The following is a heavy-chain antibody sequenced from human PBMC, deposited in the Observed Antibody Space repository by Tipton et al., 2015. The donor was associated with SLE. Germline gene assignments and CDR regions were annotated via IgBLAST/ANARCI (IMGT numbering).Heavy chain of an antibody. D-gene: IGHD4-17*01. V-gene: IGHV4-30-2*01. CDR3: ATSLMTTVSYYYYGMDV. CDR2: IYDTGNT. Sequence: TLSLTCAVSGGSFSSGGYAWSWIRQPPGKGLEWIGYIYDTGNTYYNPSLKSRVTISLDTSKNQFSMNLSSVTAADTAVYYCATSLMTTVSYYYYGMDVWGQGTTVTVSS. J-gene: IGHJ6*02. CDR1: GGSFSSGGYA.